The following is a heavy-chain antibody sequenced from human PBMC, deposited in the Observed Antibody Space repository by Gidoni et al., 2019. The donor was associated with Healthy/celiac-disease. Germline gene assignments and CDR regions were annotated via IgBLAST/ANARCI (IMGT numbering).Heavy chain of an antibody. V-gene: IGHV4-34*01. Sequence: QVQLQQWGAGLLKPSETLSLTCAVYGGSFSGYYWSWIRQPPGKGLEWIGEINHSGSTNYNPSLKSRVTISVDTSKNQFSLKLSSVTAADTAVYYCARQSGRYSSGWPYWGQGTLVTVSS. CDR2: INHSGST. CDR1: GGSFSGYY. CDR3: ARQSGRYSSGWPY. D-gene: IGHD6-19*01. J-gene: IGHJ4*02.